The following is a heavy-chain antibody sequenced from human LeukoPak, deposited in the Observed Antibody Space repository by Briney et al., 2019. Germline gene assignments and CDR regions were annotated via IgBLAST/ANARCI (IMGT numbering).Heavy chain of an antibody. V-gene: IGHV1-18*01. CDR2: ISVYNGKT. CDR1: GYDFSSYG. Sequence: ASVKVSCKASGYDFSSYGISWVRQAPGQGLQWMGWISVYNGKTNYGPLQGRVTMTSDTSTGTAYMELRNLRSDDTAIYYCARHMTTVVTSLDSWGQGTLVTVSS. CDR3: ARHMTTVVTSLDS. D-gene: IGHD4-23*01. J-gene: IGHJ4*02.